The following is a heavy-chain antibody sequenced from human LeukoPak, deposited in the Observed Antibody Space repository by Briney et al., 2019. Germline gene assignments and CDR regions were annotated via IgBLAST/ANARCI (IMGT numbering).Heavy chain of an antibody. V-gene: IGHV3-7*03. CDR3: ARDGFGTGSN. CDR2: IKQDGSEK. J-gene: IGHJ4*02. CDR1: GFSFSTYP. Sequence: QPGVSLRLSCAASGFSFSTYPMSWVRQAPGKGLEWVANIKQDGSEKNYVDSVKGRFIISRDNAKNSLYLQMNTLRADDTAVYYCARDGFGTGSNWGQGTLVTVSS. D-gene: IGHD3-16*01.